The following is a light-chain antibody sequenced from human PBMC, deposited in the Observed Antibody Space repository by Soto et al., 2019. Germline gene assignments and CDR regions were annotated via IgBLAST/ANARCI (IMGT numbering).Light chain of an antibody. Sequence: QAVVTQESSLTVSPGGTVTLTCGSSTGDVTSGHFPYWFQQKPGQAPRTLIYETSNRHPWTPARFSGSLLGGKAALTLSGAQPEDEADYYCLFSYGGPRLFGGGTKVTVL. CDR2: ETS. CDR1: TGDVTSGHF. J-gene: IGLJ3*02. V-gene: IGLV7-46*01. CDR3: LFSYGGPRL.